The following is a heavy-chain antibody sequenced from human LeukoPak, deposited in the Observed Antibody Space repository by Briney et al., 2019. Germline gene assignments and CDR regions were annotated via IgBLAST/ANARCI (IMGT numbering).Heavy chain of an antibody. CDR3: ARDKWSVFDY. Sequence: GGSLRLSCAASGFTFSSYAMHWVRQAPGKGLEGVAVISYDGSNKYYADSVKGRFTISRDNSKNTLYLQMNSLRAEDTAVYYCARDKWSVFDYWGQGTLVTVSS. CDR1: GFTFSSYA. V-gene: IGHV3-30*01. D-gene: IGHD2-15*01. J-gene: IGHJ4*02. CDR2: ISYDGSNK.